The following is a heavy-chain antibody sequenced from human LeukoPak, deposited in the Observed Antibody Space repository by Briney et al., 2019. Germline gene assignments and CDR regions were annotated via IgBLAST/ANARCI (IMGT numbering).Heavy chain of an antibody. Sequence: SETLSLTCTVSGGSISSYYWSWIRQPPGKGLEWIGYIYYSGSTNYNPSLKSRVTISVDTSKNQFSLKLSSVTAAGTAVYYCARGDPFGEGFDYWGQGTLVTVSS. CDR2: IYYSGST. D-gene: IGHD4-17*01. V-gene: IGHV4-59*01. CDR1: GGSISSYY. CDR3: ARGDPFGEGFDY. J-gene: IGHJ4*02.